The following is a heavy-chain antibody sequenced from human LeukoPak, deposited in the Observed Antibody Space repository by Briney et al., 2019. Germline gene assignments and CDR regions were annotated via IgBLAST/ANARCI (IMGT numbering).Heavy chain of an antibody. J-gene: IGHJ4*02. V-gene: IGHV3-20*04. Sequence: SGGSLRLSCAASGFTFDDYGMSWVRQAPGKGLEWVSGINWNGGSTGYADSVKGRFTISRDNAKISLYLQMNSLRAEDTALYYCARDRSCSSTSCPGDYWGQGTLVTVSS. D-gene: IGHD2-2*01. CDR2: INWNGGST. CDR3: ARDRSCSSTSCPGDY. CDR1: GFTFDDYG.